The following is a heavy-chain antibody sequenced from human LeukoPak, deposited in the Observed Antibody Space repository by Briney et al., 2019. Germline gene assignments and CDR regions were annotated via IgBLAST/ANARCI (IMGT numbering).Heavy chain of an antibody. D-gene: IGHD5-24*01. J-gene: IGHJ4*02. V-gene: IGHV3-30*04. CDR1: GFNFHNFA. Sequence: GGSLRLSCAASGFNFHNFAMHWVRQAPGKGLEWVAVISNDDRNKYYTDSVKGRFIISRDNSKNTVYLQMNSLKTEDTAMYYCARPSPPGDGYNPCDYWGPGALVVVSS. CDR3: ARPSPPGDGYNPCDY. CDR2: ISNDDRNK.